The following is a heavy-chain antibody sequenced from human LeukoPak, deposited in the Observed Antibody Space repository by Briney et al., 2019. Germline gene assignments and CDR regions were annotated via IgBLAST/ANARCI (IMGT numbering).Heavy chain of an antibody. CDR1: GGSISSYY. CDR3: VRHSSWSTYNYFDP. J-gene: IGHJ5*02. D-gene: IGHD6-13*01. CDR2: IYYSGTT. V-gene: IGHV4-59*08. Sequence: SETLSLTCTVSGGSISSYYWSWIRQPPGKGLEWIGYIYYSGTTNYNPSLKSRVTISVDTSENQFSLKLSSVTAADTAVYYCVRHSSWSTYNYFDPWGQGTLVIVSS.